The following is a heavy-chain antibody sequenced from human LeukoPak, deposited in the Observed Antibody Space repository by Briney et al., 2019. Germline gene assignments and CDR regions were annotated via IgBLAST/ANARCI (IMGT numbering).Heavy chain of an antibody. Sequence: PSGTLSLTCTVSGGSISNYYWSWIRQPPGKGLEWIGYIYYTGSTNYNPSLKSRVTISVDTSKNQFSLKVSSVTAADTAVYYCARDPRGGTSRDNWFDPWGQGTLVTVSS. CDR2: IYYTGST. J-gene: IGHJ5*02. CDR3: ARDPRGGTSRDNWFDP. CDR1: GGSISNYY. D-gene: IGHD1-1*01. V-gene: IGHV4-59*01.